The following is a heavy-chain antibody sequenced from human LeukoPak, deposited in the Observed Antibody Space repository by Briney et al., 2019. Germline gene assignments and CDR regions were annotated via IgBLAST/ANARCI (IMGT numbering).Heavy chain of an antibody. Sequence: SETLSLTCTVSGGSLSSYYWSWVRQPPGKGLEWIGYIYYSGTTNYHPSLKSRVTISVDTSKNQFSLKLSSVTAADTAVYYCARGVYIAAAQYGYWGQGTLVTV. V-gene: IGHV4-59*01. D-gene: IGHD6-13*01. CDR3: ARGVYIAAAQYGY. CDR2: IYYSGTT. J-gene: IGHJ4*02. CDR1: GGSLSSYY.